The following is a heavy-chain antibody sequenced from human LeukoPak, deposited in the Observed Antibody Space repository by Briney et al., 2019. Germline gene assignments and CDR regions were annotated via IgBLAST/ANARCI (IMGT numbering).Heavy chain of an antibody. CDR2: MNPNSGNT. Sequence: ASVKVSCKASGYTFTSYDINWVRQATGQGLEWMGWMNPNSGNTGYAQKFQGRVTITRNTSISTAYMELSSLRSEDTAVYYCARDLFYYDSSGERYYFDYWGQGTLVTVSS. CDR3: ARDLFYYDSSGERYYFDY. D-gene: IGHD3-22*01. J-gene: IGHJ4*02. CDR1: GYTFTSYD. V-gene: IGHV1-8*03.